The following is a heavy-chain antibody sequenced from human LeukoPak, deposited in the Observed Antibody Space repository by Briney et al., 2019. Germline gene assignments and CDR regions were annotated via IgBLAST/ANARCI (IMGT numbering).Heavy chain of an antibody. J-gene: IGHJ3*02. CDR2: IYPGDSDT. Sequence: GESLKISCKGSGYSFTSYWIGWVRQMPGKGLEWMGIIYPGDSDTRYSPSFQGQVTISADKSISTAYLQWSSLKASDTAMYYCARLNYYDSSGYYYEVGAAFDIWGQGTMVTVSS. D-gene: IGHD3-22*01. CDR1: GYSFTSYW. V-gene: IGHV5-51*01. CDR3: ARLNYYDSSGYYYEVGAAFDI.